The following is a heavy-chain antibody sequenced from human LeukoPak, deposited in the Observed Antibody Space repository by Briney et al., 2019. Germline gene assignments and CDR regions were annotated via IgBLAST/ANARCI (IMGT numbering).Heavy chain of an antibody. CDR2: IYYSGST. CDR3: ARVRYFDWLLYDYYFDY. V-gene: IGHV4-31*03. CDR1: GGSISSGGYY. D-gene: IGHD3-9*01. J-gene: IGHJ4*02. Sequence: SETLSLTCTVSGGSISSGGYYWSWIRQHPGKGLEWIGYIYYSGSTYYNPSLKSRVTISVDTSKNQFSLKLSSVTAADTAVYYCARVRYFDWLLYDYYFDYWGQGTLVTVSS.